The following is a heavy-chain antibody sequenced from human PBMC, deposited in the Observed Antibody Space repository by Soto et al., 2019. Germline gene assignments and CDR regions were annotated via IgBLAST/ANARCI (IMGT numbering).Heavy chain of an antibody. V-gene: IGHV3-21*01. J-gene: IGHJ6*02. D-gene: IGHD3-16*02. CDR2: ISSSSSYI. CDR1: GFTFSSYS. CDR3: ARELSLYVDYYYGMDV. Sequence: GSLRLSCAASGFTFSSYSMNWVRQAPGKGLEWVSSISSSSSYIYYADSVKGRFTISRDNAKNSLYLQMNSLRAEDTAVYYCARELSLYVDYYYGMDVWGQGTTVTVSS.